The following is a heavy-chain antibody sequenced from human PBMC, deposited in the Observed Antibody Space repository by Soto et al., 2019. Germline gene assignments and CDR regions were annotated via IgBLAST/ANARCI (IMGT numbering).Heavy chain of an antibody. CDR2: VGFDGSDT. CDR3: ARDGHGEKELDY. V-gene: IGHV3-74*01. CDR1: GFSFGSHW. Sequence: PGGSLRLSCAASGFSFGSHWMHWVRQAPGKGLVWVSRVGFDGSDTIYADSVKGRFTISRDNAKNTLYLQMNSLRVEDTAVYYCARDGHGEKELDYWGQGTLVTVSS. J-gene: IGHJ4*02. D-gene: IGHD1-26*01.